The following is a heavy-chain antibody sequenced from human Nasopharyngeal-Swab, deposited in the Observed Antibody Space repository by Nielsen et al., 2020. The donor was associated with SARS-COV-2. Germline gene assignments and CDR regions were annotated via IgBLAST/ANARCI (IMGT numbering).Heavy chain of an antibody. Sequence: WIRQPPGKGPKWVAVISYDGSNKYYADSVKGRFTISRDNSKNTLYLQMNSLRAEDTAVYYCARVSSSSTTNWFDPWGQGTLVTVSS. J-gene: IGHJ5*02. V-gene: IGHV3-30*03. CDR3: ARVSSSSTTNWFDP. D-gene: IGHD6-6*01. CDR2: ISYDGSNK.